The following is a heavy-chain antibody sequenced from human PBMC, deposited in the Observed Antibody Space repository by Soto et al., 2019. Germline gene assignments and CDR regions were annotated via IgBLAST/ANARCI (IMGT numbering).Heavy chain of an antibody. V-gene: IGHV1-46*01. CDR2: INPSGGST. CDR3: ARSGGNPSSHGAFDI. Sequence: GASAKVSCQSSVYTFTGHYMHCGLHAPGQGLEWMGIINPSGGSTSYAQKFQGRVTMTRDTSTSTVYMELSSLRSEDTAVYYCARSGGNPSSHGAFDIWGQGTMVTVSS. CDR1: VYTFTGHY. D-gene: IGHD2-15*01. J-gene: IGHJ3*02.